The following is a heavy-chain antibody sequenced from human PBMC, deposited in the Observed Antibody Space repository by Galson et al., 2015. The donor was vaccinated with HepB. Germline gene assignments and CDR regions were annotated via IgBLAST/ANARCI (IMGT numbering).Heavy chain of an antibody. D-gene: IGHD3-3*01. CDR2: MSGSGTGT. J-gene: IGHJ6*02. CDR1: GFRFSIYF. Sequence: SLRLSCAASGFRFSIYFMNWVRQAPGKGLEWVSGMSGSGTGTDYADSVEGRFTISRDNSKNTLYLQMNSLRAEDTAVYYCARLGRRGYDFWSGATGGMDVWGQGTTVTVSS. CDR3: ARLGRRGYDFWSGATGGMDV. V-gene: IGHV3-23*01.